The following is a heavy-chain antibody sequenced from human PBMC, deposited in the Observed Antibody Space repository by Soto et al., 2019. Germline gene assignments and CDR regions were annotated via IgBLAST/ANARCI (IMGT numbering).Heavy chain of an antibody. CDR1: GFTFSSYA. CDR2: ISYDGSNK. Sequence: PGGSLRLSCAASGFTFSSYAMHWVRQAPGKGLEWVAVISYDGSNKYYADSVKGRFTISSDNSKNTLYLQMTSLRAEDTAVYYCARYSLVGEVDIVATTQPRGFDYWGQGTLVTSPQ. D-gene: IGHD5-12*01. CDR3: ARYSLVGEVDIVATTQPRGFDY. J-gene: IGHJ4*02. V-gene: IGHV3-30-3*01.